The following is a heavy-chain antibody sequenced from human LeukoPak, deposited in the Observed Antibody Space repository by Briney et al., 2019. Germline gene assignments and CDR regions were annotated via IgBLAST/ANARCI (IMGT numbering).Heavy chain of an antibody. CDR2: ISWNSGSI. D-gene: IGHD6-19*01. J-gene: IGHJ4*02. V-gene: IGHV3-9*01. CDR1: GFIFNNYA. Sequence: GGSLRLSCAGSGFIFNNYAMHWVRQPPGKGLEWVSGISWNSGSIDYADSAKGRFTISRDNAKNSLYLQMNSLRVEDTAFYYCAKDSRRHYTSGPNPDSLHWGQGALVTVSS. CDR3: AKDSRRHYTSGPNPDSLH.